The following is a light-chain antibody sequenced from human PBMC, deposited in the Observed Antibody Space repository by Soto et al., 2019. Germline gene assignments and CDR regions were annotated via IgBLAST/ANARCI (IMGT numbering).Light chain of an antibody. CDR2: AAS. Sequence: IRMTQSPSSLSASTGDRVTITCRASQGVSSSLAWYQQQPGNAPKLLIYAASTLQSGVPSRFSGSGSGTDFTLTISCLQSEDFATYYCQHYYTYPWTFGQGTKVEIK. CDR1: QGVSSS. CDR3: QHYYTYPWT. V-gene: IGKV1-8*01. J-gene: IGKJ1*01.